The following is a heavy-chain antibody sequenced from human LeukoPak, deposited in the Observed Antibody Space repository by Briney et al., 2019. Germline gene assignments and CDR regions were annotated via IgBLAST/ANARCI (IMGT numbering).Heavy chain of an antibody. J-gene: IGHJ5*02. CDR3: LRYCSGGVCPGWFDP. CDR1: GFIFSSYW. CDR2: IKTDGSEK. Sequence: GGSLRLSCAASGFIFSSYWMSWVRQAPGKGLEWVANIKTDGSEKYYVDSVKGRFTISRDNANNSLYLQMNSLRAEDTAVYYCLRYCSGGVCPGWFDPWGQGTPVTVSS. V-gene: IGHV3-7*01. D-gene: IGHD2-8*02.